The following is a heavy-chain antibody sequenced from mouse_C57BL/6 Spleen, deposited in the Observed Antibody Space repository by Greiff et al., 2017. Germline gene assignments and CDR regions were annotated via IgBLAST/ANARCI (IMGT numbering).Heavy chain of an antibody. CDR1: GFTFSDYY. CDR2: ISNGGGST. Sequence: EVQGVESGGGLVQPGGSLKLSCAASGFTFSDYYMYWVRQTPEKRVEWVAYISNGGGSTYYPDTVKGRFTISRDNAKNTLYLQMSRLKSEDTAMYYCARHAAQASAYYAMDYWGQGTSVTVSS. J-gene: IGHJ4*01. CDR3: ARHAAQASAYYAMDY. V-gene: IGHV5-12*01. D-gene: IGHD3-2*02.